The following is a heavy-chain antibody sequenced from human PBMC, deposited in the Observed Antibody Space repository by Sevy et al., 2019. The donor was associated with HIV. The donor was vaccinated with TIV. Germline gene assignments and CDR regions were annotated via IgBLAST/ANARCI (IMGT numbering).Heavy chain of an antibody. CDR3: AKAHSGDYFHFEY. V-gene: IGHV3-23*01. CDR2: ITAGGGST. CDR1: GFTFSGYA. Sequence: GGSLRLSCAASGFTFSGYAMNWVRQAPGKGLEWVSTITAGGGSTYYADSVKGRFTISRDSSKNTLYLQMNSLRAEDTAVYYCAKAHSGDYFHFEYWGLGTLVTVSS. J-gene: IGHJ4*02. D-gene: IGHD3-10*01.